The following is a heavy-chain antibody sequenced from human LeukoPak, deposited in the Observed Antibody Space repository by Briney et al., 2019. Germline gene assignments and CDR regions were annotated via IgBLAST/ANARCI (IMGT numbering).Heavy chain of an antibody. CDR3: ASSFNIAAAASDI. V-gene: IGHV3-21*01. CDR2: ISSSSSYI. CDR1: GFTFSSYS. J-gene: IGHJ3*02. D-gene: IGHD6-13*01. Sequence: PGGSLRLSCAASGFTFSSYSMNWVRQAPGKGLEWVSSISSSSSYIHYADSVKGRFTISRDNAKNSLYLQMNSLRAEDTAVYYCASSFNIAAAASDIWGQGTMVTVSS.